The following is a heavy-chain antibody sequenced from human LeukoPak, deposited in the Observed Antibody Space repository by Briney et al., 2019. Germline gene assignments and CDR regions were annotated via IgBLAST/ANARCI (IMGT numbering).Heavy chain of an antibody. CDR3: ARDHSIDDKSWWSDP. CDR1: GYTFTRNW. Sequence: ASVKVSCKTSGYTFTRNWMHWVRQAPGQGLEWMGIINPNGGTTIYAPKFQGRVTVTRDTSSNTVYMELSSLRSDDTAVYYCARDHSIDDKSWWSDPWGQGTLVTVSS. CDR2: INPNGGTT. V-gene: IGHV1-46*01. D-gene: IGHD3-9*01. J-gene: IGHJ5*02.